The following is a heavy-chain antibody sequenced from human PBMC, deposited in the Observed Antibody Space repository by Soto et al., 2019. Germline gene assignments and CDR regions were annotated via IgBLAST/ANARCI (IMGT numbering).Heavy chain of an antibody. V-gene: IGHV4-39*01. Sequence: ETLSLTCTVSGGSVSSSVYYWGWIRQPPGKGLEWIGSIYYSGSTYYNPSLKSRVTISVDTSKNQFSLKLSSVTAADTAVYYCARQSGSGSYYIYYYYGMDVWGQGTTVTVSS. CDR3: ARQSGSGSYYIYYYYGMDV. D-gene: IGHD3-10*01. CDR2: IYYSGST. CDR1: GGSVSSSVYY. J-gene: IGHJ6*02.